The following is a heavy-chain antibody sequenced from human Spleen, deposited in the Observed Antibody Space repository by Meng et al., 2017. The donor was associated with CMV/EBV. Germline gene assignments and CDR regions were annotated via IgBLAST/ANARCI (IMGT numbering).Heavy chain of an antibody. D-gene: IGHD3-3*01. CDR1: GFTFSSYG. CDR3: TRDGIPRHMEWLSQAYYYYHGMDV. V-gene: IGHV3-49*04. J-gene: IGHJ6*02. CDR2: IRSKGYGGTS. Sequence: GESLKISCAASGFTFSSYGMHWVRQAPGKGLEWVGFIRSKGYGGTSEYAASVKGRFTISRDDSNSIAYLQMNSLKTEDTAVYYCTRDGIPRHMEWLSQAYYYYHGMDVWGQGTAVTVSS.